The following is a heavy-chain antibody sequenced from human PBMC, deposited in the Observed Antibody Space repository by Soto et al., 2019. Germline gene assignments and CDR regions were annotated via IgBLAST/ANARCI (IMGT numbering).Heavy chain of an antibody. D-gene: IGHD3-16*01. CDR3: ARVDYGRMNTNRYCWTCMEV. J-gene: IGHJ6*01. V-gene: IGHV4-59*01. CDR2: VFYTGRA. CDR1: WGSIVSYD. Sequence: LSCSVPWGSIVSYDGSWIRPPPGKGLEWIGYVFYTGRANYNASLKSRVSISLDTSTYQFSLKLSSVTAADTAACSCARVDYGRMNTNRYCWTCMEVWGPGTT.